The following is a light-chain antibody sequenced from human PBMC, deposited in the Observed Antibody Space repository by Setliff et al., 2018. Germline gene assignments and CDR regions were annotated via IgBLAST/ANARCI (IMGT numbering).Light chain of an antibody. CDR1: SSGVGGYNY. CDR2: DVS. V-gene: IGLV2-11*01. CDR3: CSYAGSYTSLYV. J-gene: IGLJ1*01. Sequence: QSALTQPRSVSGSPGQSVTISCTGTSSGVGGYNYVSWYQQHPGKAPKLMIYDVSKRPSGVPDRFSGSKSGNTASLTISGLQAEDEADYYCCSYAGSYTSLYVFGTGTKVT.